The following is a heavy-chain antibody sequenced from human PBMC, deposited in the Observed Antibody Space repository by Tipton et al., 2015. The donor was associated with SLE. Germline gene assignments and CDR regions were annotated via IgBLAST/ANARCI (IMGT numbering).Heavy chain of an antibody. CDR3: ARSCPYSSSSYYFDY. V-gene: IGHV3-23*03. CDR2: IYSGGSST. D-gene: IGHD6-6*01. CDR1: GFTFSSYA. Sequence: SLRLSCAASGFTFSSYAMSWVRQAPGKGLEWVSDIYSGGSSTYYADSVKGRFTISRDNSKNTLYPQMNSLRAEDTAVYYCARSCPYSSSSYYFDYWGQGTLVTVSS. J-gene: IGHJ4*02.